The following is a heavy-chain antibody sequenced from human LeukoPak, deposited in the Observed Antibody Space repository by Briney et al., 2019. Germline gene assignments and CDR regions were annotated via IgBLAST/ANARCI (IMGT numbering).Heavy chain of an antibody. CDR3: AGKYYYDSSGYFYVDW. Sequence: PSETLSLTCTVSGYSISGGYYWGWIRQSPRKGREWIGSIYHGGSTYFSAITYYNPSLKSRVTISMDTTKNQFSLKLSSVTAADTAMYYCAGKYYYDSSGYFYVDWWGQGTLVTVSS. D-gene: IGHD3-22*01. J-gene: IGHJ4*02. CDR2: IYHGGST. CDR1: GYSISGGYY. V-gene: IGHV4-38-2*02.